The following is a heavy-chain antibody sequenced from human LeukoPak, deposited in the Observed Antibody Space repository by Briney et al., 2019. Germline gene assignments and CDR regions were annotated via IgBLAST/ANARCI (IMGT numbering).Heavy chain of an antibody. CDR1: GFTFSSYG. V-gene: IGHV3-23*01. Sequence: QPGGSLRLSCAASGFTFSSYGMSWVRQAPGKGLEWVSATNGDGASTYYADSVKGRFTISRDNSKNMLYLQMNSLTVEDTAVYYCAVYNWGFDWWGQGTLVTVSS. CDR3: AVYNWGFDW. CDR2: TNGDGAST. D-gene: IGHD7-27*01. J-gene: IGHJ4*02.